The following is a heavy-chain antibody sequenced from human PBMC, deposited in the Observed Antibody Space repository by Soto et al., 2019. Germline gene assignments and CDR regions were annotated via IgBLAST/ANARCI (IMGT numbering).Heavy chain of an antibody. D-gene: IGHD3-22*01. Sequence: GGSLRLSCAASGFTFSNAWMNWVRQAPGKGLEWVGHIKSKTDGGTTDYAAPVKGRFTISGDDSKNTLYLQMNSLKTEDTAVYYCTTAVKYYYDSSGYYFLRPFDYWGQGTLVTVSS. V-gene: IGHV3-15*07. J-gene: IGHJ4*02. CDR1: GFTFSNAW. CDR3: TTAVKYYYDSSGYYFLRPFDY. CDR2: IKSKTDGGTT.